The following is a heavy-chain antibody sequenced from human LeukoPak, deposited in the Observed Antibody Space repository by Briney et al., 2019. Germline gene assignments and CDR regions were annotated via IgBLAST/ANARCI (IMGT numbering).Heavy chain of an antibody. V-gene: IGHV1-8*01. J-gene: IGHJ3*02. Sequence: ASVKVSCQASGYTFTSYDIHWVRQATGQGRAWMGWMNPNSGNTGYAQKFQGRVTMTRNTSISTAYMELSSLRSEDTAVYYCARDGEQWLDDAFDIWGQGTMVTVSS. D-gene: IGHD6-19*01. CDR1: GYTFTSYD. CDR3: ARDGEQWLDDAFDI. CDR2: MNPNSGNT.